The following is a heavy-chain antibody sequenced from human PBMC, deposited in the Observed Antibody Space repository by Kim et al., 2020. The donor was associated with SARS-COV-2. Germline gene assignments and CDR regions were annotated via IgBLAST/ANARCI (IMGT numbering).Heavy chain of an antibody. V-gene: IGHV3-48*03. CDR1: GFTFSSYE. D-gene: IGHD3-16*01. Sequence: GGSLRLSCAASGFTFSSYEMNWVRQAPGKGLEWVSYISSSGSTIYYADSVKGRFTISRDNAKNSLYLQMNSLRAEDTAVYYCARDGGGGAANRALGGDAFDIWGQGTMVTVSS. CDR2: ISSSGSTI. CDR3: ARDGGGGAANRALGGDAFDI. J-gene: IGHJ3*02.